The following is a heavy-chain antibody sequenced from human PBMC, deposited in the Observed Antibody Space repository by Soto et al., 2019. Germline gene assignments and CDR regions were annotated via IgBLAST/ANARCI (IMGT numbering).Heavy chain of an antibody. CDR2: IYYSGST. V-gene: IGHV4-30-4*02. Sequence: SETLSLTCTVSGGSISSGDYYWSWIRQPPGKGLEWIGYIYYSGSTYYNPSLKSRVTISVDTSKNQFSLKLSSVTAADTAVYYCARGAGVVVANVDYWGQGTLVTVSS. J-gene: IGHJ4*02. D-gene: IGHD2-15*01. CDR3: ARGAGVVVANVDY. CDR1: GGSISSGDYY.